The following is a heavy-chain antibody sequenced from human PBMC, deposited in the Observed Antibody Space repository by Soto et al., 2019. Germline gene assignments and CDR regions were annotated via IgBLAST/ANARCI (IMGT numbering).Heavy chain of an antibody. CDR2: IYYSGST. D-gene: IGHD4-17*01. J-gene: IGHJ3*02. Sequence: QLQLQESGPGLVKPSETLSLTCTVSGGSISSSSYYWTWIRQPPGKGLEWIGSIYYSGSTYYNPSLKSRVIISVDTSKNQFSLRLSSVTAADTAVYYCARHDSGGDYFAPLAFDIWGQGTMVTVSS. V-gene: IGHV4-39*01. CDR1: GGSISSSSYY. CDR3: ARHDSGGDYFAPLAFDI.